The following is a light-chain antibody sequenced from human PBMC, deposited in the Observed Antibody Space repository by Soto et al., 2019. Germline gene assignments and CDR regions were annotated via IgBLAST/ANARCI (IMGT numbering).Light chain of an antibody. Sequence: AIQMTQSPSSFSASTGDRVTITCRASQGISTALAWYQQKPGKAPKLLIYAASTLQTGVPSRFSASGSGTDFTLTITYLQSEDFATYYCQQYYRYPPTFGQGTKVETK. CDR1: QGISTA. V-gene: IGKV1-8*01. CDR3: QQYYRYPPT. CDR2: AAS. J-gene: IGKJ1*01.